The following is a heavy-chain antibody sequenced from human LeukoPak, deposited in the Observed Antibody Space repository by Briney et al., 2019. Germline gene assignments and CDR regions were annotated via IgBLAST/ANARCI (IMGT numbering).Heavy chain of an antibody. J-gene: IGHJ3*02. CDR2: IYSGGST. V-gene: IGHV3-53*01. CDR3: ARSSHYDILTGYSEEDAFDI. Sequence: GGSLRLSCAASGXTVSSNYMSWVRQAPGKGLEWVSVIYSGGSTDYADSVKGRFTISRDNSKNTLYLQMNSLRVEDTAVYYCARSSHYDILTGYSEEDAFDIWGQGTMVTVSS. CDR1: GXTVSSNY. D-gene: IGHD3-9*01.